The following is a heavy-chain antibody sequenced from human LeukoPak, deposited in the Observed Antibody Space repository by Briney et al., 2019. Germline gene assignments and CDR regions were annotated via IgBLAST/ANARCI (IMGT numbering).Heavy chain of an antibody. CDR3: ARARTGATSYFFDD. D-gene: IGHD1-7*01. J-gene: IGHJ4*02. Sequence: GGSLRLSCAASGFTFSSYAMYWVRQAPGKGLEYVSGINTNGGATFYAKSVKGRFTISRDDSKNTLYLHMGSLRVEDMAVYYCARARTGATSYFFDDWGQGTLVTVSS. V-gene: IGHV3-64*01. CDR1: GFTFSSYA. CDR2: INTNGGAT.